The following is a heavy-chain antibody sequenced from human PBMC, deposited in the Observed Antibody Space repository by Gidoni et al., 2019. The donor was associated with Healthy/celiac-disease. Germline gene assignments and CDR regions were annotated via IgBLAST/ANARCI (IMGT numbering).Heavy chain of an antibody. CDR3: ARDQVYSYGYYYYYGMDV. CDR1: GFTFSSYS. V-gene: IGHV3-48*02. D-gene: IGHD5-18*01. Sequence: EVQLVESGGGLVQPGGSLRLSCAASGFTFSSYSMNWVRQAPGKGLEWVSYISSSSSTIYYADSVKGRFTISRDNAKNSLYLQMNSLRDEDTAVYYCARDQVYSYGYYYYYGMDVWGQGTTVTVSS. J-gene: IGHJ6*02. CDR2: ISSSSSTI.